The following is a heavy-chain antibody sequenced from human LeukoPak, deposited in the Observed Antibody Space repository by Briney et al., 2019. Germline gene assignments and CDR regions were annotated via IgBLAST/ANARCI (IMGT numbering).Heavy chain of an antibody. D-gene: IGHD3-3*02. CDR2: IYYSGST. CDR3: ARVSPEYYYYYGMDV. CDR1: GGSISSSNYY. V-gene: IGHV4-39*01. Sequence: PSETLSLTCTVSGGSISSSNYYWGWIRQPPGKGLEWVGSIYYSGSTYYNPSLKSRVTISVDTSKNQFSLKLSSVTAADTAVYYCARVSPEYYYYYGMDVWGQGTTVTVSS. J-gene: IGHJ6*02.